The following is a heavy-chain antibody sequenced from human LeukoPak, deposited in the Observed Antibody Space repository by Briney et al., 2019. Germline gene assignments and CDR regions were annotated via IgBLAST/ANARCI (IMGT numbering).Heavy chain of an antibody. D-gene: IGHD2-2*02. CDR1: GFTFSSYS. V-gene: IGHV3-21*01. Sequence: PGESLRLSCAASGFTFSSYSMNWVRQAPGKGLEWVSSISSSSSYIYYADSVKGRFTISRDNAKNSLYLQMNSLRAEDTAVYYCARDLIPAAIGQVDYWGQGTLVTVSS. J-gene: IGHJ4*02. CDR2: ISSSSSYI. CDR3: ARDLIPAAIGQVDY.